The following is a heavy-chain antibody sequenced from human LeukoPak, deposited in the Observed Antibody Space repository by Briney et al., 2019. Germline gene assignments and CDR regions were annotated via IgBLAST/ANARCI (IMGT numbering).Heavy chain of an antibody. J-gene: IGHJ4*02. Sequence: PGGSLRLSCSASGFTFSSYTMNWVRQAPGKGLEWVSSISGRSTYIFYADSVKGRFTISRDNAKNSPSLQTNSLRAEDTAVYYCARGLGTTVTNEYYYDSSGYYDGGLDYWGQGTLVTVSS. CDR2: ISGRSTYI. V-gene: IGHV3-21*01. CDR3: ARGLGTTVTNEYYYDSSGYYDGGLDY. D-gene: IGHD3-22*01. CDR1: GFTFSSYT.